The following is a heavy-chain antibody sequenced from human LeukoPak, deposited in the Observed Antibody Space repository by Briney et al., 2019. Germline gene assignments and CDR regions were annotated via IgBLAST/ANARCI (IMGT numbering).Heavy chain of an antibody. D-gene: IGHD3-3*01. V-gene: IGHV1-8*03. CDR2: MNPNSGNT. CDR1: GYTFTSYD. J-gene: IGHJ6*03. Sequence: ASVKLSCKASGYTFTSYDINWVRQATGQGLEWMGWMNPNSGNTGYAQKFQGRVTITRNTSISTAYMELSSLRSEDTAVYYCARGRIGEGIRLLEWLPHYYMDVWGKGTTVTVSS. CDR3: ARGRIGEGIRLLEWLPHYYMDV.